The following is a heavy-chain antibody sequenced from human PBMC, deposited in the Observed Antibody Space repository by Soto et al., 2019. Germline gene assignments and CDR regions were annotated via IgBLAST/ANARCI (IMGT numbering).Heavy chain of an antibody. CDR1: GYTFTGYY. V-gene: IGHV1-2*02. CDR2: INPNSGGT. D-gene: IGHD1-7*01. Sequence: ASVKVSCKASGYTFTGYYMHWVRQAPGQGLEWMGWINPNSGGTNYAQKFQGRVTMTRDTSISTAYMELSRLRSDGTAVYYCARVGELRRLLGCFDPWGQGTLVTVSS. J-gene: IGHJ5*02. CDR3: ARVGELRRLLGCFDP.